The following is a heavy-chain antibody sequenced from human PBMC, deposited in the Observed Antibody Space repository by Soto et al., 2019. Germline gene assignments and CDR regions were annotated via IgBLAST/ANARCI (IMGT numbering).Heavy chain of an antibody. J-gene: IGHJ5*02. V-gene: IGHV1-2*04. D-gene: IGHD2-21*02. Sequence: SVKVSCRASGYTLTGYYMLWVRPAPGQGLEWMGWINPNSGGTNYAQKFQGWVTMTRDTSISTAYMELSRLRSDDTAVYYCARDNLAGLLTNWFDPWGQGTLVTVSS. CDR1: GYTLTGYY. CDR3: ARDNLAGLLTNWFDP. CDR2: INPNSGGT.